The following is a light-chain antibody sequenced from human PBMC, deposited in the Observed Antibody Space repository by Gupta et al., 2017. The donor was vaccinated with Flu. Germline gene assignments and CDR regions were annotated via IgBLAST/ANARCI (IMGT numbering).Light chain of an antibody. J-gene: IGLJ2*01. Sequence: TGTTTRGGKEIETKTVNWYQQRPGEAPMLFVYDDSDRHTGIPERFSGSNSGATATMTISRVEAGEEADYCCQGWDSETNNVVFGGGTKLTVL. CDR1: EIETKT. V-gene: IGLV3-21*02. CDR3: QGWDSETNNVV. CDR2: DDS.